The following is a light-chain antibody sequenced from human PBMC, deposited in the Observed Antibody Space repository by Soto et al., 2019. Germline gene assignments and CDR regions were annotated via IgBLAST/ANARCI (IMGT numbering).Light chain of an antibody. CDR2: DVS. J-gene: IGLJ2*01. CDR3: SSYAGSNNLL. CDR1: SSDVGLYNY. V-gene: IGLV2-14*01. Sequence: QSALTQPASVSGSPGQSITISCTGTSSDVGLYNYVSWYQHHPGKAPKLMIYDVSDRPSGVSNRFSGSKSGNTASLTVSGLQAEDEADYYCSSYAGSNNLLFGGGTKVTVL.